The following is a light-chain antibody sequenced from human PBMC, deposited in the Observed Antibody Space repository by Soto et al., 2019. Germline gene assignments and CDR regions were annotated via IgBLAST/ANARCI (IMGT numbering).Light chain of an antibody. J-gene: IGLJ1*01. CDR2: DVS. CDR3: SSYTSSSSQV. CDR1: YRDVGGYNY. V-gene: IGLV2-14*01. Sequence: QSVLTQPASVSGSPGQSITISCTGTYRDVGGYNYVAWYQQYPGKAPKLMIYDVSFRPSGVSNRFSCSKSDITASLTISGLQAEDEADYYCSSYTSSSSQVFGTGTEVTVL.